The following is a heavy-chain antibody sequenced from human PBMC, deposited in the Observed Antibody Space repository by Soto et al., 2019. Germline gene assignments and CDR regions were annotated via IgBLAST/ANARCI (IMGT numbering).Heavy chain of an antibody. D-gene: IGHD1-1*01. CDR2: FIPVVGVV. CDR3: ARLERSADY. J-gene: IGHJ4*02. Sequence: QVQLVQSGAEVKKPGSTVRVACKASGGSLSTNSLSWVRQAPGQGLESMGRFIPVVGVVNYAQKFKGRVTISADTVTNTAYMELNSLTSDDTAVYYCARLERSADYWGQGTLVTVSS. CDR1: GGSLSTNS. V-gene: IGHV1-69*04.